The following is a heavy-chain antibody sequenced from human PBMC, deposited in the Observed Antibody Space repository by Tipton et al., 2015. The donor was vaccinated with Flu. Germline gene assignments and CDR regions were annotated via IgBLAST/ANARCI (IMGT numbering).Heavy chain of an antibody. V-gene: IGHV3-7*03. CDR2: IKQDGSEK. Sequence: SLRLSCAASGFTLSSYWMSWVRQAPGKGLEWVANIKQDGSEKYYVDSVKGRFTISRDNDKNSLYLQMDSLRAEDTAVYYCARDPSLGMPDYFDSWGQGILVTASS. D-gene: IGHD2-2*01. J-gene: IGHJ4*02. CDR1: GFTLSSYW. CDR3: ARDPSLGMPDYFDS.